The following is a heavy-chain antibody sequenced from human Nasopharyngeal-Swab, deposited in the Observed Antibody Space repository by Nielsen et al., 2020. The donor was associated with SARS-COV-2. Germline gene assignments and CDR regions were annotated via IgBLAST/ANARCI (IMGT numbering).Heavy chain of an antibody. CDR2: IYTSGST. D-gene: IGHD3-22*01. CDR1: GGSISSYY. CDR3: ARDGLGWYDSSGYYFHYYGMDV. Sequence: SETLSLTCTVSGGSISSYYWSWIRQPAGKGLEWIGSIYTSGSTNYNPSLKSRFTMSVDTSKNQFSLKLSAVTAADTAVYYCARDGLGWYDSSGYYFHYYGMDVWGQGTTVTVSS. J-gene: IGHJ6*02. V-gene: IGHV4-4*07.